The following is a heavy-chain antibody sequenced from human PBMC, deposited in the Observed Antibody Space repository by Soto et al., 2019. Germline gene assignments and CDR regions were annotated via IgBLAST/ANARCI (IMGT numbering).Heavy chain of an antibody. Sequence: SVKVSCKASGGTFSSYAIRWVRQAPGQGLEWIGGIIPIFGTANYAQKFQGRVTITADESTSTAYMELSSLRSEDTAVYYCARDSSGIYDSSGYYFDYWGQGTMVTVYS. D-gene: IGHD3-22*01. J-gene: IGHJ4*02. CDR1: GGTFSSYA. V-gene: IGHV1-69*13. CDR3: ARDSSGIYDSSGYYFDY. CDR2: IIPIFGTA.